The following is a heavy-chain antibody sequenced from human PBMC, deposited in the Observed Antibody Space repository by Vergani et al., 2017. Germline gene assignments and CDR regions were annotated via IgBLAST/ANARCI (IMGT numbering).Heavy chain of an antibody. CDR2: VKSKAGGGTT. Sequence: QVVESGGALVKRGESLRLSCVGSGFSLSNTWMHWVRQAPGKGLEWVGRVKSKAGGGTTDFAAPVNGRFSISRDDSRNALFLHMSSLKTEDSGVYYCTSLVNVWGQGTTVIVSS. J-gene: IGHJ6*02. D-gene: IGHD2-2*01. CDR3: TSLVNV. CDR1: GFSLSNTW. V-gene: IGHV3-15*02.